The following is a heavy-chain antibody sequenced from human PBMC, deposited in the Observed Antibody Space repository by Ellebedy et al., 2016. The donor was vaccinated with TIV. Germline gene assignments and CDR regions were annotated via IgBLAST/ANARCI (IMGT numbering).Heavy chain of an antibody. CDR2: IHHSGNT. V-gene: IGHV4-59*01. CDR1: GGSINSYY. Sequence: MPSETLFLTCSVSGGSINSYYWTWIRQPPGQGLEWIGDIHHSGNTHIHPSLKSRVTLSLDTSKNQFSLDLSSVTAADTATYYCARDLGRYGMDVWGQGTTVTVSS. J-gene: IGHJ6*02. CDR3: ARDLGRYGMDV.